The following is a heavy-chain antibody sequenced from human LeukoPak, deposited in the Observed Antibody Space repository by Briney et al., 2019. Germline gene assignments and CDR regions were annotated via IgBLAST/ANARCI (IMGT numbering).Heavy chain of an antibody. V-gene: IGHV3-30*18. Sequence: GRSLRLSCAASGFTFSSYGMHWVRQAPGKGLEWVAILSSDGSNKFCAESVKGRFTISRDNSKNTLYLQMNSLRAEDTAVYYCAKRSVRGRNTPDFDYWGQGTLVTVSS. J-gene: IGHJ4*02. D-gene: IGHD3-16*01. CDR3: AKRSVRGRNTPDFDY. CDR1: GFTFSSYG. CDR2: LSSDGSNK.